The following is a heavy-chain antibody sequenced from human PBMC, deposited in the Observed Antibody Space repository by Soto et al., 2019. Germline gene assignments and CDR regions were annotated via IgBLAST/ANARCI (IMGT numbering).Heavy chain of an antibody. Sequence: QVQLVQSGPEVKKPGASVKVSCKASGYTFRSFGVSWVRQSPGQGPEGMGWISGYNGKTKYAQKVQGRVTMTTDTTTNTAYMDLRSLISNDAAVYYCARDKMIDDFGLGSLDFCGQGTVVTVSA. D-gene: IGHD3-10*01. CDR1: GYTFRSFG. J-gene: IGHJ4*02. CDR2: ISGYNGKT. CDR3: ARDKMIDDFGLGSLDF. V-gene: IGHV1-18*04.